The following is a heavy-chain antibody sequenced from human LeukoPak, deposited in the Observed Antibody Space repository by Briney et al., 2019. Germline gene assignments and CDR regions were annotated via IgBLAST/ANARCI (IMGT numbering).Heavy chain of an antibody. CDR2: IYPGDSDT. CDR3: ARREVGATDAFDI. V-gene: IGHV5-51*01. CDR1: GYSFTSYW. Sequence: GESLKIPCKGSGYSFTSYWIGWVRQMPGKGLEWMGIIYPGDSDTRYSPSFQGQVTISADKSISTAYLQWSSLKASDTAMYYCARREVGATDAFDIWGQGTMVTVSS. D-gene: IGHD1-26*01. J-gene: IGHJ3*02.